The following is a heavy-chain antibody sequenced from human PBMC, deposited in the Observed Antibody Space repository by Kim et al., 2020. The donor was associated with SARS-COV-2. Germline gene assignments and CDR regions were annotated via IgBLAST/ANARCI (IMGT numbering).Heavy chain of an antibody. CDR2: ISGSGGST. Sequence: GGSLRLSCAASGFTFSSYAMSWVRQAPGKGLEWVSAISGSGGSTYYADSVKGRFTISRDNSKNTLYLQMNSLRAEDTAVYYCANGAAFWSGYPYYFDYWGQGTLVTVSS. CDR3: ANGAAFWSGYPYYFDY. D-gene: IGHD3-3*01. V-gene: IGHV3-23*01. CDR1: GFTFSSYA. J-gene: IGHJ4*02.